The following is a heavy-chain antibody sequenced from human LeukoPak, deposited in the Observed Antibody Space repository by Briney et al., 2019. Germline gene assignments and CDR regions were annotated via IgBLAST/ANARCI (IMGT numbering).Heavy chain of an antibody. J-gene: IGHJ4*02. CDR3: ARSTYYYGSGSPYYFDY. Sequence: ASVKVSCKXSGYTFTGYYMHWVRQAPGQGLERMGWIIPNSGGTNYAQKFQGRVTMTRDTSISTAYMELSRLRSDDTAVYYCARSTYYYGSGSPYYFDYWGQGTLVTVSS. CDR1: GYTFTGYY. V-gene: IGHV1-2*02. D-gene: IGHD3-10*01. CDR2: IIPNSGGT.